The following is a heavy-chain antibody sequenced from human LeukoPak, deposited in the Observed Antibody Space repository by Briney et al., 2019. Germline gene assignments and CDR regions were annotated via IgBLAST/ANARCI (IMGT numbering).Heavy chain of an antibody. CDR3: ARDFLAYYYGSGSSNYFDY. Sequence: GGSLRLSCAASGFIFSNTYMTWVRQAPGKGLERVSVIHNDGSTYYSDSVTGRFTVSRDNSKNMVFLRMNSLRAEDTAVYYCARDFLAYYYGSGSSNYFDYWGQGTLVTVSS. D-gene: IGHD3-10*01. CDR2: IHNDGST. V-gene: IGHV3-53*01. J-gene: IGHJ4*02. CDR1: GFIFSNTY.